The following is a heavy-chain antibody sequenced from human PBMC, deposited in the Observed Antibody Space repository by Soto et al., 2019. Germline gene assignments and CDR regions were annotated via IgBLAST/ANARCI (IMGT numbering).Heavy chain of an antibody. D-gene: IGHD5-18*01. V-gene: IGHV1-46*01. CDR2: INPSGGST. CDR1: GYTFTSYY. J-gene: IGHJ4*02. Sequence: ASVNVSCKSSGYTFTSYYIHWVRQAPGQGPEWMGIINPSGGSTSYAQEFQGRVTMTRDTSTSTVYMELSSLRSEDTAVYYCAATRGYSYGYPLDYWGQGTLVTVSS. CDR3: AATRGYSYGYPLDY.